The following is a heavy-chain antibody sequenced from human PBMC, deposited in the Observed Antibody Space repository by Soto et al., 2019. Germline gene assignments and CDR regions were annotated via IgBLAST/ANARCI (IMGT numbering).Heavy chain of an antibody. CDR2: IYYSGST. J-gene: IGHJ6*02. CDR1: GGSVSSGSYY. V-gene: IGHV4-61*01. D-gene: IGHD6-19*01. CDR3: ARGIEGWDPGRYYYGMDV. Sequence: QVQLQESGPGLVKPSETLSLTCTVSGGSVSSGSYYWSWIRQPPGKGLEWIGYIYYSGSTNYNPHLTSRVTISVDTSKNPYSLKLSSVPAADTAVYHCARGIEGWDPGRYYYGMDVWGQGTTVTVSS.